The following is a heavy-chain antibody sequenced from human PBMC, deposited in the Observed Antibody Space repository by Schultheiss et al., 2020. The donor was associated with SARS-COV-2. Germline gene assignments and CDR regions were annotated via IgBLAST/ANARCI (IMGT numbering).Heavy chain of an antibody. Sequence: SETLSLTCTVSGGSISIYYWSWIRQPAGKGLEWIGRIYTSGSTNYNPSLKSRVTMSVDTSKNQFSLKLSSVTAADTAVYYCARDRARDGYNQGFDYWGQGTLVTVSS. CDR1: GGSISIYY. V-gene: IGHV4-4*07. CDR2: IYTSGST. D-gene: IGHD5-24*01. J-gene: IGHJ4*02. CDR3: ARDRARDGYNQGFDY.